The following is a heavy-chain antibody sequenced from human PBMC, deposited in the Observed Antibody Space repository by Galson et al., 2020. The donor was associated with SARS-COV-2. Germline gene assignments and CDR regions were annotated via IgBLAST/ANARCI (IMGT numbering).Heavy chain of an antibody. CDR3: ADEYCSGGDCYFDY. Sequence: GESLKISCVVSGYTISDNYINWVRQAPGKGLEWVSVIYTGGSTYYAESVKGRFTISRDTSKNTLYLQMNSLRVDDTAIYYCADEYCSGGDCYFDYWGQGTVVTVSS. J-gene: IGHJ4*02. V-gene: IGHV3-66*01. CDR2: IYTGGST. CDR1: GYTISDNY. D-gene: IGHD2-15*01.